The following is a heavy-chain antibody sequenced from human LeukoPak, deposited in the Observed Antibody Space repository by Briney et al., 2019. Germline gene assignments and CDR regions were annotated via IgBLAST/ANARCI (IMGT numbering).Heavy chain of an antibody. V-gene: IGHV4-4*07. CDR2: IYTSGST. D-gene: IGHD3-22*01. CDR3: ARVWRYYDGSAYSYYFDY. CDR1: GGSISSYY. Sequence: SETLSLTCTVSGGSISSYYWNWIRQPAGKGLEWIGRIYTSGSTNYNPSLKSRVTMSVDTSKNQFSLKLNPVTAADTAVYYCARVWRYYDGSAYSYYFDYWGQGTLVTVSS. J-gene: IGHJ4*02.